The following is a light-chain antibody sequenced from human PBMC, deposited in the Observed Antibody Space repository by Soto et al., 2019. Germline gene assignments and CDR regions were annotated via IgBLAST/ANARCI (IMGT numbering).Light chain of an antibody. CDR1: QSLVFSDGNAY. Sequence: DVVMTQSPLSLPVTLGQPASISCKSSQSLVFSDGNAYLNWFQQRPGQSPRRLIYRASNRDSGVXDXXSSSWSGTDFTLQINGVEAEDVGVYYCMQATHWPPTFGRGTRVEIK. CDR3: MQATHWPPT. J-gene: IGKJ1*01. V-gene: IGKV2-30*01. CDR2: RAS.